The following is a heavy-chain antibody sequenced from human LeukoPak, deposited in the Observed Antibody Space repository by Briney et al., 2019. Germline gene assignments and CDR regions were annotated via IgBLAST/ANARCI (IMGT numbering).Heavy chain of an antibody. CDR1: GGSFSGYY. CDR3: ARELRYDFWSGYYDWFDP. D-gene: IGHD3-3*01. Sequence: SETLSLTCAVYGGSFSGYYWSWIRQPPGKGLEWIGEINHSGSTNYNPSLKSRVTISVDTSKNQFSLKLSSVTAADTAVYYCARELRYDFWSGYYDWFDPWGQGTLVTVSS. J-gene: IGHJ5*02. CDR2: INHSGST. V-gene: IGHV4-34*01.